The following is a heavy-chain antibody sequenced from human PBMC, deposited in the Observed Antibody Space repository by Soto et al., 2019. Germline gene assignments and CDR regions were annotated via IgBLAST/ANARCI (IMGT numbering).Heavy chain of an antibody. CDR3: ARGIGNIVVVVAAPSFDP. V-gene: IGHV4-34*01. CDR2: INHSGST. Sequence: QVQLQQWGAGLLKPSETLSLTCAVYGGSFSGYYWSWIRQPPGKGLEWIGEINHSGSTNYNPSLKCRVTLSVDTFKNQFSLELSSGTAADTAVYYCARGIGNIVVVVAAPSFDPWGQGTLVTVSS. J-gene: IGHJ5*02. D-gene: IGHD2-15*01. CDR1: GGSFSGYY.